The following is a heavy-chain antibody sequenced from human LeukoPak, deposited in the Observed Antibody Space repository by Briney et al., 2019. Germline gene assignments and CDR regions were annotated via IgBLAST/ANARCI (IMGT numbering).Heavy chain of an antibody. CDR2: ISGSGGST. Sequence: GGSLRLSCAASGFTFSSYAMSWVRQAPGKGLEWVSSISGSGGSTYYADSVKGRFTISRDNAKNALYLQMNSLRAEDTAVYYCARDLELVYYDSSGYDYWGQGTLVIVSS. V-gene: IGHV3-23*01. D-gene: IGHD3-22*01. CDR3: ARDLELVYYDSSGYDY. J-gene: IGHJ4*02. CDR1: GFTFSSYA.